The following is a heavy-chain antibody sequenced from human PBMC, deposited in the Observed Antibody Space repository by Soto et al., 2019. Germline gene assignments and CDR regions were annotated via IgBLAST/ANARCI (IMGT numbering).Heavy chain of an antibody. V-gene: IGHV1-69*01. D-gene: IGHD3-3*01. CDR3: ATGVIWIGYFTVDS. CDR1: GGSFGKSA. CDR2: FIPVYRTL. Sequence: QVQLVQSGAEVKKPGSSVKVSCKASGGSFGKSAINWVRQTPGQGLEWLGGFIPVYRTLNYAQKFQGRVTITADESTGTAYMTLSSLPSDDTAVYYCATGVIWIGYFTVDSWGQGTRVTVSS. J-gene: IGHJ4*02.